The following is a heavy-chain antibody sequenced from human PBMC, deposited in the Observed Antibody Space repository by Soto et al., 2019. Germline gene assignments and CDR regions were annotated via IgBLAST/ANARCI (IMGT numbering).Heavy chain of an antibody. Sequence: GGSLRLSCAASGFTFSSYAMHWVRQAPGKGLEWVAVISYDGSNKYYADSVKGRFTISRDNAKNSLYLQMNSLRAEDTAVYYCARDANPVDYGMDVWGQGTTVTVSS. CDR3: ARDANPVDYGMDV. CDR1: GFTFSSYA. CDR2: ISYDGSNK. J-gene: IGHJ6*02. V-gene: IGHV3-30-3*01.